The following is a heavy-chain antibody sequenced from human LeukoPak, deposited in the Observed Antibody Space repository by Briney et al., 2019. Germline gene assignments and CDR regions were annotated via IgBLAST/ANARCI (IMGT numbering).Heavy chain of an antibody. CDR1: GGSFSGYY. V-gene: IGHV4-34*01. CDR3: ARGLAVAGQWFDP. D-gene: IGHD6-19*01. Sequence: SETLSLTCAVYGGSFSGYYWSWIRQPPGKGLEWIGEINHSGSTNYNPSLKSRVTISVDTSKNQFSLKLSSVTAADTAVYYCARGLAVAGQWFDPWGQGTLVTVSS. CDR2: INHSGST. J-gene: IGHJ5*02.